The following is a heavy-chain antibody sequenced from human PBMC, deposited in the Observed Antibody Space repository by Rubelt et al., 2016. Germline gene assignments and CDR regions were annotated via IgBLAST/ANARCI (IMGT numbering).Heavy chain of an antibody. Sequence: EVQLVESGGGLVQPGGSLRLSCAASGFTFSSYWMSWVRQAPGKGLEWVANIKQDGREEYYVDSVKGRFITSRENATDPLYLQMNSLGAEDTAVYYCARDLGSDSSSFGAFDIWGQGTMVTVSS. CDR1: GFTFSSYW. CDR3: ARDLGSDSSSFGAFDI. V-gene: IGHV3-7*03. CDR2: IKQDGREE. D-gene: IGHD6-13*01. J-gene: IGHJ3*02.